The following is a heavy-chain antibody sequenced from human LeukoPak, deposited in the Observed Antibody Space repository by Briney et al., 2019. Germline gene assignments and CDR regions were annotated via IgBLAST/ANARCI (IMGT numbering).Heavy chain of an antibody. J-gene: IGHJ4*02. Sequence: PGRSLRLSCVASGITFSSYGMHWVRQAPGKGLEYVAFISYDGSDEYYADSVKGRFSISRDNSKNTLYLQMNSLRTDDTAVYYCAKPHYVIPYYSDYWGQGTLVTVSS. D-gene: IGHD3-10*02. CDR2: ISYDGSDE. CDR3: AKPHYVIPYYSDY. CDR1: GITFSSYG. V-gene: IGHV3-30*18.